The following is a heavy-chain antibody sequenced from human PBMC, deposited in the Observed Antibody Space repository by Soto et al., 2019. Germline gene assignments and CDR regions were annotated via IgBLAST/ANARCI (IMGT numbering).Heavy chain of an antibody. J-gene: IGHJ6*03. V-gene: IGHV1-2*04. Sequence: ASVKVSCKASGYTFTGYYMHWVRQAPGQGLEWMGWINPNSGGTNYAQKFQGWVTVTRDTSISTAYMELSRLRSDDTAVYYCARGGDMVATENYYYYMDVWGKGTTVTVSS. CDR1: GYTFTGYY. CDR2: INPNSGGT. CDR3: ARGGDMVATENYYYYMDV. D-gene: IGHD5-12*01.